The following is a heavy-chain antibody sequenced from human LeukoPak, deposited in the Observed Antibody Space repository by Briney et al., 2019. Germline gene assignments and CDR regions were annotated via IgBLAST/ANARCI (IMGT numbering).Heavy chain of an antibody. Sequence: GGSLRLSCAASGFTVSSNYMTWVCQAPGKGLEWVSVISGSGDSTHYADSVKGRFTISRDNSKNTVYLQMNSLRAEDTAVYYCANEGPNFDYWGQGTLVTVSS. V-gene: IGHV3-23*01. CDR1: GFTVSSNY. J-gene: IGHJ4*02. CDR3: ANEGPNFDY. D-gene: IGHD2-8*01. CDR2: ISGSGDST.